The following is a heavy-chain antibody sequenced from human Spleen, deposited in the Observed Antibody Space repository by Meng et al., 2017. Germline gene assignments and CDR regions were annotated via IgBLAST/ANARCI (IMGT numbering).Heavy chain of an antibody. CDR2: IYYSGST. J-gene: IGHJ4*02. Sequence: QVQLQESRPGLVKPSQTLSLTCTVSADSISSYYWSWIRQPPGKGLEWIGYIYYSGSTNYNPSLKSRVTVLADTSKNHFSLRLSSVTAADTAVYYCATSFSGYAFDYWGQGALVTVSS. V-gene: IGHV4-59*01. D-gene: IGHD5-12*01. CDR1: ADSISSYY. CDR3: ATSFSGYAFDY.